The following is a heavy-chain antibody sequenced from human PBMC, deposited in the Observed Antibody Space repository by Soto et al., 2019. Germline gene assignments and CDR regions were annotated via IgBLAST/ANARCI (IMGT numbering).Heavy chain of an antibody. J-gene: IGHJ3*02. CDR2: IYYSGTT. D-gene: IGHD4-17*01. Sequence: ESLSLTCVVSGGSISSSSFYWGWIRQPPGKGLSWIGNIYYSGTTDYNPSLKSRVTVSTDTSRKQLSLTLSSVTAADTDVYYCVRFYGNAFDIWGPGTPVTVSS. V-gene: IGHV4-39*01. CDR1: GGSISSSSFY. CDR3: VRFYGNAFDI.